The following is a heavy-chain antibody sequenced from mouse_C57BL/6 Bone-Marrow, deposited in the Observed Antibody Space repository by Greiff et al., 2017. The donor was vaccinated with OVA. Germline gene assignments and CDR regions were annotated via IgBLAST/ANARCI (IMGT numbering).Heavy chain of an antibody. CDR1: GFTFSSYA. Sequence: EVQRVESGAGLVKPGGSLKLSCAASGFTFSSYAMPWVRQPPEKRLEWVAYIRSGGNNTSYADTVKGRFTISRDNARNTLYLQMSSLKSEDAAMYYCTRELNGSTYFDYWGQGATLTVSS. D-gene: IGHD1-1*01. CDR3: TRELNGSTYFDY. J-gene: IGHJ2*01. CDR2: IRSGGNNT. V-gene: IGHV5-9-1*02.